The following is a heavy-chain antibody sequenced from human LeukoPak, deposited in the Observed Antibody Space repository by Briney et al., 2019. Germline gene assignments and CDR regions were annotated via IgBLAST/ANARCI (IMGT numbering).Heavy chain of an antibody. V-gene: IGHV4-39*01. CDR1: GGSINNSPYY. CDR2: MHYSGTT. Sequence: PSETLSLTCNVSGGSINNSPYYWAWIRQPPGKGLEWIASMHYSGTTYHNPSPRSRVTISVDTSKNQFSLRLISVTAADTAVYYCARNDRGRPADYWGQGTLVTVSS. J-gene: IGHJ4*02. D-gene: IGHD1-26*01. CDR3: ARNDRGRPADY.